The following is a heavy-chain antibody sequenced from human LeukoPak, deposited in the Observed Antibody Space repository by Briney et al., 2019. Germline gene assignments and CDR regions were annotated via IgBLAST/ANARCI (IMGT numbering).Heavy chain of an antibody. D-gene: IGHD5-18*01. CDR1: GITFSTYW. V-gene: IGHV3-48*04. J-gene: IGHJ1*01. CDR2: ISNSGTAI. CDR3: ARAGYSMDTEYFQH. Sequence: GGSLRLSCAGSGITFSTYWMNWVRQAPGKGLEWVSYISNSGTAIYYADSVKGRFTISRDNAKSSLYLQMNSLRAEDTAVYYCARAGYSMDTEYFQHWGQGTLVTVSS.